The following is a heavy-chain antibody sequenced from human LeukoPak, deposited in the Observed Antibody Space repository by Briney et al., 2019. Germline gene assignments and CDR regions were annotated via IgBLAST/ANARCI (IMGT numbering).Heavy chain of an antibody. CDR2: IYYSGST. CDR1: GGSISSYY. D-gene: IGHD3-10*01. J-gene: IGHJ4*02. Sequence: SETLSLTCTVSGGSISSYYWSWSRQPPGKGLEWIGYIYYSGSTNYNPSLKSRVTISVDTSKNQFSLKLSSVTAADTAVYYCARDLGVGGFDYWGQGTLVTVSS. CDR3: ARDLGVGGFDY. V-gene: IGHV4-59*01.